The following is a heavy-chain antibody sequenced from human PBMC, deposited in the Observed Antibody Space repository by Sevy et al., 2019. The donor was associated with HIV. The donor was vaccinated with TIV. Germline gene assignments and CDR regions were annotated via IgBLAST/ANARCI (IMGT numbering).Heavy chain of an antibody. J-gene: IGHJ4*02. CDR3: AGVGGDYYYFDY. CDR1: GFTFSSYW. D-gene: IGHD4-17*01. Sequence: GGSLRLSCAASGFTFSSYWMSWVRQAPGKGLEWVANIMQDGSEKYYVDSVKGRFTISRDNAKNSLYLQMNSLRAEDTAVYYCAGVGGDYYYFDYWGQGTLVTVSS. CDR2: IMQDGSEK. V-gene: IGHV3-7*03.